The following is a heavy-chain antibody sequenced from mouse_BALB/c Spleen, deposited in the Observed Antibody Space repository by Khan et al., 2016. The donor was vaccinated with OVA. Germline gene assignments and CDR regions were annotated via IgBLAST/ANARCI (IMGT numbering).Heavy chain of an antibody. Sequence: VQLKESGPGLVKPSQSLSLTCTVTGYSITSDYAWNWIRQFPGNKLEWMGFISYSGNTNYNPSLKSRISITRDTSKNHFFLQLNSVTTEDTARYYCARVYGGDFDYWGQGTTLTVSS. CDR1: GYSITSDYA. V-gene: IGHV3-2*02. CDR3: ARVYGGDFDY. CDR2: ISYSGNT. J-gene: IGHJ2*01. D-gene: IGHD1-1*01.